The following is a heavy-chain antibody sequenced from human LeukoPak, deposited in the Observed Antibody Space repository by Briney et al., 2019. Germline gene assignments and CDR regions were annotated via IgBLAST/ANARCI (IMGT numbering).Heavy chain of an antibody. J-gene: IGHJ4*02. CDR1: GGTFSSYA. Sequence: SVKVSCKASGGTFSSYAISWVRQAPGRGLEWMGEIIPIFGTANYAQKFQGRVTITADESTSTAYMELSSLRSEDTAVYYCARDLGGAAGTRYFDYWGQGTLVTVSS. V-gene: IGHV1-69*13. CDR3: ARDLGGAAGTRYFDY. D-gene: IGHD6-13*01. CDR2: IIPIFGTA.